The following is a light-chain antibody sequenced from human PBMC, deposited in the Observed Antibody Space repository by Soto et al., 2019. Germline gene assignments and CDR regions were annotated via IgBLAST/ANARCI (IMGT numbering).Light chain of an antibody. CDR3: RSYTSSSTLALYA. J-gene: IGLJ1*01. CDR1: SSNIGTNT. V-gene: IGLV1-44*01. CDR2: NNN. Sequence: QSVVTQPPSASGTPGQRVTISCSGSSSNIGTNTVNWYLQLPGTAPKLLMYNNNQRPSGVPERFSGSKSGTSASLAIGGLQSEDEADYYCRSYTSSSTLALYALGTGTKVTVL.